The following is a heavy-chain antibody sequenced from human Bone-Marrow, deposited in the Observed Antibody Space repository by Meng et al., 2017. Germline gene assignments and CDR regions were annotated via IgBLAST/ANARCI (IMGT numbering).Heavy chain of an antibody. J-gene: IGHJ4*02. CDR2: IYYSGST. CDR3: AKTGSGSYSFDH. Sequence: QLQLQESGPGLGKPSATLSLTCTVSGGSISSSSDYWGWIRQTPGKGMEWIGSIYYSGSTYYNPSLRSRVTISVDTSKNQFSLELRSVTAADTAVYYCAKTGSGSYSFDHWGQGTLVTVSS. D-gene: IGHD3-10*01. CDR1: GGSISSSSDY. V-gene: IGHV4-39*01.